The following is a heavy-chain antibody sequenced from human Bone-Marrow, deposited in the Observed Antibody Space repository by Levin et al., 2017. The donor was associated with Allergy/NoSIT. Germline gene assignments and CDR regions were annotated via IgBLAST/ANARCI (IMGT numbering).Heavy chain of an antibody. CDR3: AREDPYYYYMDG. V-gene: IGHV1-69*06. J-gene: IGHJ6*03. CDR2: IIPIFGTA. CDR1: GGTFSSYA. Sequence: VASVKVSCKASGGTFSSYAISWVRQAPGQGLEWMGGIIPIFGTANYAQKFQGRVTITADKSTSTAYMELSSLRSEDTAVYYCAREDPYYYYMDGWGKGTTVTVSS.